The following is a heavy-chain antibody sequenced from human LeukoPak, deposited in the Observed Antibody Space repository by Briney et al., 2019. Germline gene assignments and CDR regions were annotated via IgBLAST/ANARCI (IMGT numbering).Heavy chain of an antibody. Sequence: GASVKVSCKASGYTFTGYYMHWVRQAPCQGLEWMGWINPNSGGTNYAQKFQGRVTMTRDTSISTAYMELSRLRSDDTAVYYCARGGLVVAAIVGSYNYWGQGTLVTVSS. D-gene: IGHD2-15*01. CDR1: GYTFTGYY. CDR3: ARGGLVVAAIVGSYNY. J-gene: IGHJ4*02. V-gene: IGHV1-2*02. CDR2: INPNSGGT.